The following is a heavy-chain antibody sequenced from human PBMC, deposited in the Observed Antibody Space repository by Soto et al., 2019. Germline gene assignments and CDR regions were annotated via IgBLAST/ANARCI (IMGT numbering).Heavy chain of an antibody. D-gene: IGHD3-3*02. CDR1: GGSMTSYY. CDR3: ARLDRFQHYYYMDV. V-gene: IGHV4-59*08. J-gene: IGHJ6*03. CDR2: IHYSGIT. Sequence: QVQLLESGPGLVNLSETLSLTCTVSGGSMTSYYWTWIRQPPGKGLEWVGNIHYSGITSYTPSLKSRVTILVDTSKTQFALNLSPVTAADTGVYYCARLDRFQHYYYMDVWGNGTTVTASS.